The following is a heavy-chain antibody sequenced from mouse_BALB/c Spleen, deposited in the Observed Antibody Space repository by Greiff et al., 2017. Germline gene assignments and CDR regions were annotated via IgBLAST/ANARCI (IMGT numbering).Heavy chain of an antibody. CDR3: ARHSTVYAMDY. CDR1: GFTFSSYG. CDR2: ISSGGSYT. V-gene: IGHV5-6*01. Sequence: EVQLVESGGDLVKPGGSLKLSCAASGFTFSSYGMSWVRQTPDKRLEWVATISSGGSYTYYPDSVKGRFTISRDNAKNTLYLQMSSLKSEDTAMYYCARHSTVYAMDYWGQGTSVTVSS. J-gene: IGHJ4*01. D-gene: IGHD1-1*01.